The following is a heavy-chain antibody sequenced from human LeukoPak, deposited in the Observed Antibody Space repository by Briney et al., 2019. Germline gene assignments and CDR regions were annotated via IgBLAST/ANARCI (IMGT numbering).Heavy chain of an antibody. Sequence: SETLSLTCTVSGDSISSYHWTWIRQPPGRGLEWIGYVYYSGSTNYNPSLKSRVTISVDTSKNQFSLKLSSVTAADTAVYYCARVRGYDILTGYAFDIWGQGAMVTVSS. CDR3: ARVRGYDILTGYAFDI. D-gene: IGHD3-9*01. J-gene: IGHJ3*02. CDR2: VYYSGST. V-gene: IGHV4-59*01. CDR1: GDSISSYH.